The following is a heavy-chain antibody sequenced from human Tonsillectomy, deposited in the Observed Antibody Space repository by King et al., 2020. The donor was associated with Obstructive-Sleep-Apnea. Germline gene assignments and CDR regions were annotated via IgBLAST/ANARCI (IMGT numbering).Heavy chain of an antibody. J-gene: IGHJ4*02. CDR1: GFTFSYYA. Sequence: VQLVESGGGLVQPGGSLRLSCAASGFTFSYYAISWVRQAPGKGLEWGSAFSSRGITFYADSVRGRFAISRDNSKFTVDLQVNSLRADDTAVYYCAKEGGGSGVYWVDSWGQGTLVTVSS. D-gene: IGHD3-10*01. CDR3: AKEGGGSGVYWVDS. V-gene: IGHV3-23*04. CDR2: FSSRGIT.